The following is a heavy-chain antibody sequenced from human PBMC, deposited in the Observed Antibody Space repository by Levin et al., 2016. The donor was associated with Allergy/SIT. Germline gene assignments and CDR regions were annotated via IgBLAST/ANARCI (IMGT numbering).Heavy chain of an antibody. CDR3: AKGSRGYTAYYFDY. Sequence: GVTFDRSGVHWVRQAPGKGLEWVAMIWSDGSDKFYADSVKGRFTVSRDNSKNTVDLQMDSLRDDDTAVYYCAKGSRGYTAYYFDYWGQGTLITVSS. CDR1: GVTFDRSG. D-gene: IGHD5-12*01. V-gene: IGHV3-33*03. CDR2: IWSDGSDK. J-gene: IGHJ4*02.